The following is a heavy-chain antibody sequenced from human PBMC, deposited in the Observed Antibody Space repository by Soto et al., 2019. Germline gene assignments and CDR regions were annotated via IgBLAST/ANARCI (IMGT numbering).Heavy chain of an antibody. V-gene: IGHV4-39*01. D-gene: IGHD3-22*01. CDR1: GGSISSSSYY. CDR3: AVVSPFDY. CDR2: IYYSGST. J-gene: IGHJ4*02. Sequence: QLQLQESGPGLVKPSETLSLTCTVSGGSISSSSYYWGWIRQPPGKGLEWIGSIYYSGSTYYNPPLSSRVTVALDTPKHQFSLTLSSVTAADPAVYYCAVVSPFDYWGQGTLVTVSS.